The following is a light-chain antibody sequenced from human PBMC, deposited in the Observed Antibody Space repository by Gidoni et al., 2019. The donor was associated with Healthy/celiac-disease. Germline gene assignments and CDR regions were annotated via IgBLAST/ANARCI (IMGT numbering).Light chain of an antibody. CDR2: AAT. Sequence: DIQLTQSPSFLSASVADRVTITCRDSQSISSYLAWYQQKPGKAPKLLIYAATTLQSGVPSRFSGSGSGTEFTLTISSLQPEDFATYYCQQLNSYPPFTFGQGTRLEIK. CDR1: QSISSY. CDR3: QQLNSYPPFT. J-gene: IGKJ5*01. V-gene: IGKV1-9*01.